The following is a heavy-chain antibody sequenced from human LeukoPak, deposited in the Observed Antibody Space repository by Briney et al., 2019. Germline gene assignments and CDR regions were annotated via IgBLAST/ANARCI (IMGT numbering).Heavy chain of an antibody. CDR1: GFTFSSYG. CDR2: ISFDGSDE. CDR3: AKEQGRDGSFDY. Sequence: GGSLRLSCAASGFTFSSYGMHWVRQTPGEGLEWVAVISFDGSDEYYEDSVKGRFTISRDNSKNTLYLQMNSLRPEDTAVYYCAKEQGRDGSFDYWGQGTLVTVSS. D-gene: IGHD5-24*01. J-gene: IGHJ4*02. V-gene: IGHV3-30*18.